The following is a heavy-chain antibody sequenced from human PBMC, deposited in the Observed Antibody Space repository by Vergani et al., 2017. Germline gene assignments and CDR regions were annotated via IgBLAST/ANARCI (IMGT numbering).Heavy chain of an antibody. CDR3: AGEGGWGYSYGYTQYYYYGMDV. CDR1: GGSISSYY. J-gene: IGHJ6*02. V-gene: IGHV3-21*01. D-gene: IGHD5-18*01. CDR2: ISSSSSYI. Sequence: VQLLESGPGLVKPSETLSLTCTVSGGSISSYYWSWIRQPPGKGLEWVSSISSSSSYIYYADSVKGRFTISRDNAKNSLYLQMNSLRAEDTAVYYCAGEGGWGYSYGYTQYYYYGMDVWGQGTTVTVSS.